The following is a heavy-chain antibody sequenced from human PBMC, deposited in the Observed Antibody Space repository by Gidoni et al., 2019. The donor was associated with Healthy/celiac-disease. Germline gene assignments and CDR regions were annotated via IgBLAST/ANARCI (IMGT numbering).Heavy chain of an antibody. Sequence: EVQLVESGGGLVKHGGSLTLSCAASGFTFSSYSMNWVRQAPGKWLEWVSSIISSSSYIYYEDSVKGRFTISRDNAKNSLYLQMNSLRAEVTAVYYCARGRAVVPAAIDYWGQGTLVTVSS. CDR2: IISSSSYI. V-gene: IGHV3-21*01. J-gene: IGHJ4*02. CDR3: ARGRAVVPAAIDY. D-gene: IGHD2-2*02. CDR1: GFTFSSYS.